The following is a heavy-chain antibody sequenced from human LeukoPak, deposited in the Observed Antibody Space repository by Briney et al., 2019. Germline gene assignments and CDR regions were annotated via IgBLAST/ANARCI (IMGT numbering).Heavy chain of an antibody. CDR1: GYTFTSYD. CDR3: TRNALHIGSGWYRPFDY. J-gene: IGHJ4*02. Sequence: ASVKVSCKASGYTFTSYDINWVRQAPGQGLEWMGWISAYNGNTNYAQKLQGRVTMTTDTSTSTAYMELRSLRSDDTAVYYCTRNALHIGSGWYRPFDYWGQGTLVTVSS. CDR2: ISAYNGNT. D-gene: IGHD6-19*01. V-gene: IGHV1-18*01.